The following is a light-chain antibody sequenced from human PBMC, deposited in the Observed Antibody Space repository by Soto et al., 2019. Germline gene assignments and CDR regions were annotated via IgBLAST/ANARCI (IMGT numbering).Light chain of an antibody. CDR2: EVN. CDR3: CSHAGSSTWV. Sequence: QSVLPQPRSVSGSPGQSVTISCTGTSSDVGAYNYVSWYQQHPGRAPNVIIYEVNERPSGVPDRFSGSKSGNTASLTISGLQAEDEADYYCCSHAGSSTWVFGGGTKLTVL. V-gene: IGLV2-11*01. J-gene: IGLJ3*02. CDR1: SSDVGAYNY.